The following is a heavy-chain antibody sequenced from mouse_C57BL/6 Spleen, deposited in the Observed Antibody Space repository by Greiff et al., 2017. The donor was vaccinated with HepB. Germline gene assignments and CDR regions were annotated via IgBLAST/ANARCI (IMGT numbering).Heavy chain of an antibody. CDR1: GYSITSGYY. CDR2: ISYDGSN. CDR3: ARGSNYRAFDV. Sequence: EVQLVESGPGLVKPSQSLSLTCSVTGYSITSGYYWNWIRQFPGNKLEWMGYISYDGSNNYNPSLKNRISITRDTSKNQFFLKLNSVTTEDTATYYCARGSNYRAFDVWGTGTTVTVSS. V-gene: IGHV3-6*01. J-gene: IGHJ1*03. D-gene: IGHD2-5*01.